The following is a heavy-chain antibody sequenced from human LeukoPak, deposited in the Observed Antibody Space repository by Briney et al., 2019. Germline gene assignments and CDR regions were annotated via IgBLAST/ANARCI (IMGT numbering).Heavy chain of an antibody. D-gene: IGHD3-10*01. CDR3: ARVRDSLWGFDY. J-gene: IGHJ4*02. V-gene: IGHV4-39*01. CDR2: IYYSGST. CDR1: GGSISSSSYY. Sequence: SETLSLTCTVSGGSISSSSYYWGWIRQPPGKGLEWIGSIYYSGSTYYNPSLKSRVTISVDTSKNQFSLKLSSVTAADTAVYYCARVRDSLWGFDYWGQGTLVTVSS.